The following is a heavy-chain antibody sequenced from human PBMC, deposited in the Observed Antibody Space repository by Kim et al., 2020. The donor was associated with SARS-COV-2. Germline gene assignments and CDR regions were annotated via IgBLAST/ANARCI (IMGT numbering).Heavy chain of an antibody. J-gene: IGHJ4*02. V-gene: IGHV1-46*01. CDR3: ATDYYGSGSVKNY. Sequence: YAQKFQGRVTMTRDTSTSTVYMELSSLRSEDTAVYYCATDYYGSGSVKNYWGQGTLVTVSS. D-gene: IGHD3-10*01.